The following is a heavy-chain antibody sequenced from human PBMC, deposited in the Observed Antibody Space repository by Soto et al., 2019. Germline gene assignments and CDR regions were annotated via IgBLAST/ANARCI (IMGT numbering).Heavy chain of an antibody. Sequence: PSATLSLTCAVYGGSFNGYYWSWIRQSTGKWPEWIGDINHSGSTNYNPSLKSRVTISVDTSKNQFSLKLRSVTAADMAVFYCARATDKYYFDSWGQGTMVTVSS. V-gene: IGHV4-34*01. CDR3: ARATDKYYFDS. CDR1: GGSFNGYY. J-gene: IGHJ4*02. CDR2: INHSGST.